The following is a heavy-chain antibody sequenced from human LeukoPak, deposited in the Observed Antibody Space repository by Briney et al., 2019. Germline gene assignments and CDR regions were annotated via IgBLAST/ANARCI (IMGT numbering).Heavy chain of an antibody. CDR1: GFSLTTSEMC. Sequence: SGPALVKPTQTLTLTCTLSGFSLTTSEMCVSWIRQPPGKALEWLARVDWDDDKYYSTSLKTRLTISKDTSKNQVVLTMTNMDPVDTATYYCARIRGLTTTSASPYGMDVWGHGTTVTVSS. D-gene: IGHD1-14*01. V-gene: IGHV2-70*11. CDR3: ARIRGLTTTSASPYGMDV. J-gene: IGHJ6*02. CDR2: VDWDDDK.